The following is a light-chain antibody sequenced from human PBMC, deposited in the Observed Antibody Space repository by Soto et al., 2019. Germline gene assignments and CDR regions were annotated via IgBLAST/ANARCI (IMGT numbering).Light chain of an antibody. CDR3: QQYGSSPIT. CDR1: QSVSSN. V-gene: IGKV3D-15*01. Sequence: EIVMTQSPATLSVSPGERGTLSCRASQSVSSNLAWYQQKPGQAPRFLIYRTSDRANGIPGRFSGSGSGTDFTLTISRLEPEDFAIYYCQQYGSSPITFGQGTRLEIK. CDR2: RTS. J-gene: IGKJ5*01.